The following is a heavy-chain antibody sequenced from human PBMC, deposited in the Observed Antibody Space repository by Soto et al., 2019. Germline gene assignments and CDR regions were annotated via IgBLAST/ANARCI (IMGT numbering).Heavy chain of an antibody. J-gene: IGHJ3*02. V-gene: IGHV1-18*01. Sequence: ASVKVSCKASGYTFTSYGISWVRQAPGQGLEWMGWISAYNGNTNYAQKLQGRVTMTTDTSTSTAYMELRSLRSDDTAVYYCASNPDSSSSDAFDIWGQGTMVTVSS. CDR3: ASNPDSSSSDAFDI. D-gene: IGHD6-6*01. CDR1: GYTFTSYG. CDR2: ISAYNGNT.